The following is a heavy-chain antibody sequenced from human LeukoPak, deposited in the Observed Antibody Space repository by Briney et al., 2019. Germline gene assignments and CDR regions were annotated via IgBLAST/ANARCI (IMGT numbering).Heavy chain of an antibody. Sequence: SETLSLTCAVYGVSFSGYYWSWIRQPPGKGLEWIGEINHSGSTNYNPSLKSRVTISVDTSKNQFSLKLSSVTAADTAVYYCARGQHSSGWYFDYWGQGTLVTVSS. CDR1: GVSFSGYY. D-gene: IGHD6-19*01. CDR2: INHSGST. V-gene: IGHV4-34*01. J-gene: IGHJ4*02. CDR3: ARGQHSSGWYFDY.